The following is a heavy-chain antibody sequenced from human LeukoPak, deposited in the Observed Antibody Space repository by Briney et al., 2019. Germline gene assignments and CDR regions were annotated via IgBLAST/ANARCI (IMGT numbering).Heavy chain of an antibody. Sequence: PGGSLRLSCAASGFTFTTAWMSWVRQAPGKGLEWVARIKSRADGGAADYAAPVKGRFAVSRDDSKDTVYLQMNSLKTEDTAVYFCTRGGSAFDHWGQGALVTVSS. D-gene: IGHD2-15*01. V-gene: IGHV3-15*01. CDR2: IKSRADGGAA. CDR3: TRGGSAFDH. CDR1: GFTFTTAW. J-gene: IGHJ4*02.